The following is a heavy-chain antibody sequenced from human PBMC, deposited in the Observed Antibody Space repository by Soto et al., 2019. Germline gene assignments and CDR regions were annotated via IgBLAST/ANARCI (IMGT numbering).Heavy chain of an antibody. D-gene: IGHD4-17*01. CDR2: ISYDGSNK. CDR1: GFTFSSYA. V-gene: IGHV3-30-3*01. CDR3: ARVGRLHYFDY. Sequence: QVQLVESGGGVVQPGRSLRLSCAASGFTFSSYAMHWVRQAPGKGLEWVAVISYDGSNKYYADSVKGRFTISRDNSKNTLFLKMNSQRAEDTAVYYCARVGRLHYFDYWGQGSLVTVSS. J-gene: IGHJ4*02.